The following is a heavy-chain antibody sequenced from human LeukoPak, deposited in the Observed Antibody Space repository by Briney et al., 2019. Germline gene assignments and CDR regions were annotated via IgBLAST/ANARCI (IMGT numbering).Heavy chain of an antibody. CDR1: GFTFTSYG. Sequence: GGSLRLSCAASGFTFTSYGMHWVRQAPGKGLEWVALITYDGYYKYYSDPVKGRFTISSDTSKNTLYLQMNSLRAEDTAVYYCARDLSPVVRASPMGYWGQGTLVTVSS. V-gene: IGHV3-30*03. D-gene: IGHD3-10*01. CDR2: ITYDGYYK. J-gene: IGHJ4*02. CDR3: ARDLSPVVRASPMGY.